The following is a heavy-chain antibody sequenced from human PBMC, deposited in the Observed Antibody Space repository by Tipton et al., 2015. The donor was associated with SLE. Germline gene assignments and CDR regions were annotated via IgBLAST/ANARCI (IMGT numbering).Heavy chain of an antibody. CDR2: ISYSGST. Sequence: TLSLTCTVSGGSISSHYWSWIRQPPGTGLECIGYISYSGSTNYNPSLKSRVTISVDTSKNQFSLKLSSVTAADTAVYYCARGGGFNGFDISGQETMVPVSS. CDR3: ARGGGFNGFDI. J-gene: IGHJ3*02. V-gene: IGHV4-59*11. CDR1: GGSISSHY.